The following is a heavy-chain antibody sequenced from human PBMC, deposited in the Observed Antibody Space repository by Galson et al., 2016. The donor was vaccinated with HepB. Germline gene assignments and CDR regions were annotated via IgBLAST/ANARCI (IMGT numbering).Heavy chain of an antibody. CDR2: IYQTGTA. Sequence: VRQSPGEGLEWIGEIYQTGTAHYNPSFTSRATISVDKSKNQVSLRLGSVTAADTAVYYCTRGTLGTTASMAFDYWGQGTLVSVSS. V-gene: IGHV4-4*02. J-gene: IGHJ4*02. D-gene: IGHD1-26*01. CDR3: TRGTLGTTASMAFDY.